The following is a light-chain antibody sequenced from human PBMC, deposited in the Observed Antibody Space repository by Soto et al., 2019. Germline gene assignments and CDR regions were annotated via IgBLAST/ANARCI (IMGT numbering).Light chain of an antibody. CDR1: SSDVGSYNR. V-gene: IGLV2-18*02. CDR3: SSYTSSSNYV. Sequence: QSVLTQPPSVSGSPGQSVTISCTGTSSDVGSYNRVSWYQQPPGTAPKLMIYEVSNRPSGVPDRFSGSKSGNTAYLTISVLQAEDEADYYCSSYTSSSNYVFGTGTRSPS. CDR2: EVS. J-gene: IGLJ1*01.